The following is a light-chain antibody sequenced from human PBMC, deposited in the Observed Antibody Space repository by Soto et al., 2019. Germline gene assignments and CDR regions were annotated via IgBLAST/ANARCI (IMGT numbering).Light chain of an antibody. CDR2: GAS. J-gene: IGKJ1*01. CDR1: QSVSNN. CDR3: LHYNDWPRWT. Sequence: EIVMTQSPATLSVSPGERATLSCRASQSVSNNLACYQQQPGQAPRLLIYGASTTASGIPARFSASGSGTEFTLTISSLQSEDFAVYYCLHYNDWPRWTFGQGTKVDIK. V-gene: IGKV3-15*01.